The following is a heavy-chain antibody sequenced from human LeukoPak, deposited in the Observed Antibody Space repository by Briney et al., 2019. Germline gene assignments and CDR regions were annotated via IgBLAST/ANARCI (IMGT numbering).Heavy chain of an antibody. CDR3: ARGRVTLAAAGTRNWFDP. Sequence: VPSAKLSCKASGYTFTSYGISWVRHAPGQGIEWMGWISAYNGNTNYAQKLQGRVTMTTDTSTSTGYMELRSLRSDDTAVYYCARGRVTLAAAGTRNWFDPWGQGTLVTVSS. CDR1: GYTFTSYG. J-gene: IGHJ5*02. D-gene: IGHD6-13*01. V-gene: IGHV1-18*04. CDR2: ISAYNGNT.